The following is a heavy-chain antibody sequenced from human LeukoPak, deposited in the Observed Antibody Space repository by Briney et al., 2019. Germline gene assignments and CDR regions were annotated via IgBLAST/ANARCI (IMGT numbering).Heavy chain of an antibody. D-gene: IGHD5-12*01. V-gene: IGHV4-59*01. J-gene: IGHJ5*02. CDR2: IFYSGQT. CDR1: GGSLSSYY. Sequence: SETLSLTCSVSGGSLSSYYWIWTRQPPGKGLEYIGYIFYSGQTNYNPSLKNRVTISVDTSKNEFSLNLSSVTAADTAVYYCASATINPYNWFDPWGQGTLVTVSS. CDR3: ASATINPYNWFDP.